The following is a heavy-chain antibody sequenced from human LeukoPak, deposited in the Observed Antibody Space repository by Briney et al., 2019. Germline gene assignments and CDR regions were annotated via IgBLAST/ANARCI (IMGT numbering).Heavy chain of an antibody. CDR2: ISSRSSNK. Sequence: PGGTLRLSCAASGFTFSSYGMSWVRQAPGKGLVWVSYISSRSSNKEYADSVKGRFTISRDNSKNSLYLQMDSLRAEDSAIYYCAREGWDLNALDIWGQGTMVTVSP. CDR1: GFTFSSYG. V-gene: IGHV3-48*04. CDR3: AREGWDLNALDI. D-gene: IGHD1-26*01. J-gene: IGHJ3*02.